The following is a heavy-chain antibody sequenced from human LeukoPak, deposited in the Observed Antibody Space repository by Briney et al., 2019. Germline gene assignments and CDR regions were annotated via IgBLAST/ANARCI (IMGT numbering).Heavy chain of an antibody. Sequence: GGSLRLSCAASGFTFSSYGMHWVRQAPGKGLEWVAVISYDGSNKYYADSVKGRFTISRDNSKNTLYLQINSLRAEDTAVFYCAGDYVWGNYRPFDPWGQGTLVTVSS. V-gene: IGHV3-30*03. J-gene: IGHJ5*02. CDR3: AGDYVWGNYRPFDP. D-gene: IGHD3-16*02. CDR2: ISYDGSNK. CDR1: GFTFSSYG.